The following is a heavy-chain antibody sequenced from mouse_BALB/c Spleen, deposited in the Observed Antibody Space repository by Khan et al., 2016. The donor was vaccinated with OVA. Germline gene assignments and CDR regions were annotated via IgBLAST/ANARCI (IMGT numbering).Heavy chain of an antibody. CDR2: ISDGGTYT. D-gene: IGHD2-1*01. V-gene: IGHV5-4*02. CDR3: ARGFYGNPFAY. J-gene: IGHJ3*01. Sequence: EVKLEESGGDLVKPGGSLKLSCAASGFTFSDYYMYWVRQTPETRLEWVATISDGGTYTYYPASVKGRFTISRDDAMNDLYLQMTSLKSEDTAMYYCARGFYGNPFAYWGQGTLVTVSA. CDR1: GFTFSDYY.